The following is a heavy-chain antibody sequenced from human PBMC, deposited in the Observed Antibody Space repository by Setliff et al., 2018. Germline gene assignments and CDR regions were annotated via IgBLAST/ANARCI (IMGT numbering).Heavy chain of an antibody. J-gene: IGHJ4*02. V-gene: IGHV1-18*01. CDR3: ARGPQDFVVVPAAAKFDY. CDR2: NSA. CDR1: GYTFTTYA. D-gene: IGHD2-2*01. Sequence: ASVKVSCKASGYTFTTYAMSWMRQAPGQGLEWMGWNSAYAQKFQGRVTMTTDTPTSTAYMELRSLRSDDTAVDYCARGPQDFVVVPAAAKFDYWGQGTLVTVSS.